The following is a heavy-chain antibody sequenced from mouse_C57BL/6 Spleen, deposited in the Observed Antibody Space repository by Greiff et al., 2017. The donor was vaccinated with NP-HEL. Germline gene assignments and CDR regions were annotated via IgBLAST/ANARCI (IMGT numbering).Heavy chain of an antibody. CDR2: IDPSDSYT. V-gene: IGHV1-69*01. J-gene: IGHJ3*01. D-gene: IGHD1-1*01. CDR3: ARERDYYGSSFAY. Sequence: QVQLQQPGAELVMPGASVKLSCKASGYTFTSYWMHWVKQRPGQGLEWIGEIDPSDSYTTYNQKFKGKSTLTVDKSSSTAYMQLSSLTSEDSAVYYCARERDYYGSSFAYWGQGTLVTVSA. CDR1: GYTFTSYW.